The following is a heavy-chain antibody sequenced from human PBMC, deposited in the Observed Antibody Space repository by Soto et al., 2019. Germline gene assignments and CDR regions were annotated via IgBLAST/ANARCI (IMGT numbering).Heavy chain of an antibody. CDR1: GYTFTSYD. J-gene: IGHJ4*02. D-gene: IGHD3-10*01. V-gene: IGHV1-8*01. CDR3: AGPLCGDNVDY. Sequence: QVQLVQSGAEVKKPGASVKVSCKASGYTFTSYDINWVRQATGQGLEWMGWMNPNSGNTGYAQKFQGRVTMTRNTSISTAYMDLSSMRSENTAVYYWAGPLCGDNVDYWGQGPLFTVSS. CDR2: MNPNSGNT.